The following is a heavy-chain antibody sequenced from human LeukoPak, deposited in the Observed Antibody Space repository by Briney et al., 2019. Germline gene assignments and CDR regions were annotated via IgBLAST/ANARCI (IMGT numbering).Heavy chain of an antibody. J-gene: IGHJ5*02. CDR1: GGSISSGGYS. V-gene: IGHV4-30-2*01. D-gene: IGHD3-3*01. Sequence: PSETLSLTCAVSGGSISSGGYSWGWIRQPPGKGLEWIGYIYHSGSTYYNPSLKSRVTISVDRSKNQFSLKLSSVTAADTAVYYCARGGTIFGVAGDWFDPWGQGTLVTVSS. CDR3: ARGGTIFGVAGDWFDP. CDR2: IYHSGST.